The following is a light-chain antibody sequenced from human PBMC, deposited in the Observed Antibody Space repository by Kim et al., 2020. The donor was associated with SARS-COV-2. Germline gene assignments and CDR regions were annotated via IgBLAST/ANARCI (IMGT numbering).Light chain of an antibody. CDR3: HQYANSPYT. J-gene: IGKJ2*01. V-gene: IGKV3-20*01. CDR2: GAS. Sequence: LSPGERATLSCRASQTVNNNYLAWYQQKPGQAPRLLIYGASTRATGTPDTFSGSGSVTDFTLTISRLESEHFAVYFCHQYANSPYTFGQGTKLE. CDR1: QTVNNNY.